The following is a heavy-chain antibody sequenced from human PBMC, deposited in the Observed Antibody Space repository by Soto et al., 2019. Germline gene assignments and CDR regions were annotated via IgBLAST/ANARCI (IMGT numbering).Heavy chain of an antibody. J-gene: IGHJ4*02. CDR1: GFTFSSYG. CDR3: ARDSYCSGGSCYAENRTIFDY. CDR2: IWYDGSNK. Sequence: PGGSLRLSCAASGFTFSSYGMHWVRQAPGKGLEWVAVIWYDGSNKYYADSVKGRFTISRDNSKNTLYLQMNSLRAEDTAVYYCARDSYCSGGSCYAENRTIFDYWGQGTLVTVSS. D-gene: IGHD2-15*01. V-gene: IGHV3-33*01.